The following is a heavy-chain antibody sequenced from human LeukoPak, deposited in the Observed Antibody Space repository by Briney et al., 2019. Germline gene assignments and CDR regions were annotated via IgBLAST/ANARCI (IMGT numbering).Heavy chain of an antibody. CDR2: ISYDGSNK. Sequence: GGSLRLSCAASGFTFSSYGMHWVCQAPGKGLEWVAVISYDGSNKYYADSVKGRFTISRDNSRNTLYLQMNSLRAEDTAVYYCAKGSGSGWYGWFAAWGQGTLVTVSS. D-gene: IGHD6-19*01. CDR3: AKGSGSGWYGWFAA. V-gene: IGHV3-30*18. CDR1: GFTFSSYG. J-gene: IGHJ5*02.